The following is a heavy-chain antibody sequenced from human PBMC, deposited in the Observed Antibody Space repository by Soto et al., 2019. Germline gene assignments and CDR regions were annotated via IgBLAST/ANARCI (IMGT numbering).Heavy chain of an antibody. CDR2: INAGNGNT. CDR3: AREINGIYYIDY. V-gene: IGHV1-3*01. J-gene: IGHJ4*02. D-gene: IGHD1-20*01. CDR1: EYTFTSYA. Sequence: ASVKDSCKASEYTFTSYAMHWVRQAPGQSLEWMGWINAGNGNTKYSQKFQGRVTITRDTSASTAYMELSSLRSEDTAVYYCAREINGIYYIDYWGLLNLVTVSS.